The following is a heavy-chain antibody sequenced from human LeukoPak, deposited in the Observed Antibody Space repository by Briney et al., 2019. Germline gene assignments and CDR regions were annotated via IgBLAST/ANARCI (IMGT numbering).Heavy chain of an antibody. J-gene: IGHJ5*02. CDR2: INPNSGGT. V-gene: IGHV1-2*02. Sequence: PGASVKVSCKASGYTFTGYYMHWVRQAPGQGLEWMGWINPNSGGTNYAQKFQGRVTMTRDKSISTAYMELSRLRSDDTAVYYCARGQKIAVAGTGWFDPWGQGTLVTVSS. D-gene: IGHD6-19*01. CDR3: ARGQKIAVAGTGWFDP. CDR1: GYTFTGYY.